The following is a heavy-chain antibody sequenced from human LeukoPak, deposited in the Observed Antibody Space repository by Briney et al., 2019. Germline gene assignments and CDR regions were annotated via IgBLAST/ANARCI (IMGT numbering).Heavy chain of an antibody. CDR3: ARVETGIWIFDY. Sequence: GGSLRLSCAASAFTFHSHAMSWVRQAPGKGLEWVGRTRNKANSYTTEYAASVKGRFTISRDDSKNSVYLQMNSLKTEDTAVYYCARVETGIWIFDYWGQGTLVTVSS. D-gene: IGHD1-1*01. CDR2: TRNKANSYTT. V-gene: IGHV3-72*01. J-gene: IGHJ4*02. CDR1: AFTFHSHA.